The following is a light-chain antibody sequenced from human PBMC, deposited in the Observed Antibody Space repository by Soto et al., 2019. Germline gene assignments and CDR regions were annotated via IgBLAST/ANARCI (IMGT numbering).Light chain of an antibody. CDR3: LQSYSTWT. CDR1: QSISRF. CDR2: GAS. J-gene: IGKJ1*01. Sequence: DIQMTQSPSSLCASVGDRVTITCRASQSISRFLNWYQQKQGKAPKLLIYGASTLQSGVPIRFSGSGSGTDFTLTISRLLPEDSATYYCLQSYSTWTFGQGTKVEIK. V-gene: IGKV1-39*01.